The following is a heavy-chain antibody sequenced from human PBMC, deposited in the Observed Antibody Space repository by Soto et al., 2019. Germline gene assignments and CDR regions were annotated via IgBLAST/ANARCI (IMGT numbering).Heavy chain of an antibody. Sequence: EVQLVESGGGLVQPGRSLRLSCAASGFTFDDYAMHWVRQAPGKGLEWVSGISWNSGSIGYADSVKGRFTISRDNAKNSLYLQMNSLRAEDTALYYCAKADGPIMTTVTTYWDQGTLVTVSS. V-gene: IGHV3-9*01. CDR3: AKADGPIMTTVTTY. CDR2: ISWNSGSI. J-gene: IGHJ4*02. CDR1: GFTFDDYA. D-gene: IGHD4-17*01.